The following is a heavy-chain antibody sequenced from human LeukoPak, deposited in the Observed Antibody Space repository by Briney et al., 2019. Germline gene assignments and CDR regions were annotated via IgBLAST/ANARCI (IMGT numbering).Heavy chain of an antibody. CDR2: INPNSGGT. CDR3: ARDLEIAAAGQNDY. J-gene: IGHJ4*02. CDR1: GYTFTGYY. D-gene: IGHD6-13*01. V-gene: IGHV1-2*02. Sequence: GASVKVSCKASGYTFTGYYMHWVRQAPGQGLEWMGWINPNSGGTNYAQKFQGRVNMTRDTSISTAYMELSRLRSDDTAVYYCARDLEIAAAGQNDYWGQGTLVTVSS.